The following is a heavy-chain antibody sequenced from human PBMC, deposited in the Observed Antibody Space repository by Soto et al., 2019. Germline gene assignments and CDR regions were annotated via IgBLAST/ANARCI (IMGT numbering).Heavy chain of an antibody. CDR1: GGSISSYY. V-gene: IGHV4-59*01. CDR3: ARDQRGGYSYGYGMDV. CDR2: IYYSGST. D-gene: IGHD5-18*01. J-gene: IGHJ6*02. Sequence: SETLSLTCTVSGGSISSYYWSWIRQPPGKGLEWIGYIYYSGSTNYNPSLKSRVTISVDTSKNQFSLKLSSVTAADTAVYYCARDQRGGYSYGYGMDVWGQGTTVTVYS.